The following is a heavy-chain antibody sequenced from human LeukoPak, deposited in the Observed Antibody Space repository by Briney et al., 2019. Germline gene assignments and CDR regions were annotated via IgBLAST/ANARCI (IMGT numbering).Heavy chain of an antibody. CDR2: IYSGSGT. J-gene: IGHJ4*02. V-gene: IGHV3-66*01. CDR3: ARGGREGFDY. Sequence: QAAGSLRLTCAASRFTVSSNYMTWVRQAQGKGLEWVSVIYSGSGTYHADSVKGRFTMPRDNSKNTRYLQMNSLRAEDTAVYCCARGGREGFDYWGQGTLVTVSS. CDR1: RFTVSSNY. D-gene: IGHD3-16*01.